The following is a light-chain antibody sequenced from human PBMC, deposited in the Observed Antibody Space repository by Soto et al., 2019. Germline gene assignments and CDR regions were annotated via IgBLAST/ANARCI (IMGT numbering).Light chain of an antibody. CDR2: EVT. CDR1: SSDVGGYNS. J-gene: IGLJ1*01. V-gene: IGLV2-14*01. CDR3: SSYTSSSTRV. Sequence: SARTQPASLSGSPGQSITISCTGTSSDVGGYNSVSWYQQHRGKAPKLVIYEVTNRPSGISNRFSGSKSGNTASLTISGLQAEEEADYYCSSYTSSSTRVFGTGTKVTVL.